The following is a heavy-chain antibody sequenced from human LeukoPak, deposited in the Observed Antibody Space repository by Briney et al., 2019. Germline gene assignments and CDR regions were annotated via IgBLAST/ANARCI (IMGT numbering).Heavy chain of an antibody. D-gene: IGHD3-9*01. V-gene: IGHV4-39*02. CDR2: FYYSGSP. J-gene: IGHJ6*03. CDR1: GGSISSSSYY. Sequence: SQTLSLTCTVSGGSISSSSYYWGWIRQPPGTGLEWIGSFYYSGSPYYNPSLKSRVTISADTSKNHFSLKLSSVTAADTAVYYCAITHYDILTGYHKYIDVWGKGTTVTISS. CDR3: AITHYDILTGYHKYIDV.